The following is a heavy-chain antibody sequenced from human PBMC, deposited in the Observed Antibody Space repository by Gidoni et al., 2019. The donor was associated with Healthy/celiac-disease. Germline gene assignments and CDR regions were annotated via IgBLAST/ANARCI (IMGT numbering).Heavy chain of an antibody. CDR2: ISYDGSNK. Sequence: QVQLVESGGGVVQPGRSLRLSCAASGFTFSSYGMHWVRQAPGKGLEWVAVISYDGSNKYYADSVKGRFTISRDNSKNTLYLQMNSLRAEDTAVYYCATHYDSSGYYFLWGQGTLVTISS. D-gene: IGHD3-22*01. CDR3: ATHYDSSGYYFL. J-gene: IGHJ4*02. CDR1: GFTFSSYG. V-gene: IGHV3-30*03.